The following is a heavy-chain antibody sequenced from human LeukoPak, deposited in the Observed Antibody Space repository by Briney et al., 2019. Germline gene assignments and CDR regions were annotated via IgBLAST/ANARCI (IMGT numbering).Heavy chain of an antibody. Sequence: SETLSLTCTVSGGSISSYYWSWIRQPAGKGLERIGRIYTSGSTNYNPSLKSRVTMSVDTSKNQFSLKLSSVTAADTAVYYCARERYYYDSSGYYLYYYYYMDVWGKGTTVTVSS. CDR3: ARERYYYDSSGYYLYYYYYMDV. D-gene: IGHD3-22*01. CDR2: IYTSGST. J-gene: IGHJ6*03. V-gene: IGHV4-4*07. CDR1: GGSISSYY.